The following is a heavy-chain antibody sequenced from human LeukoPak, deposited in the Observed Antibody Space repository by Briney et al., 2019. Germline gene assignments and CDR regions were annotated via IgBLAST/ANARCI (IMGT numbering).Heavy chain of an antibody. CDR3: ARYRAATYYFDY. V-gene: IGHV4-59*08. J-gene: IGHJ4*02. Sequence: SETLSLTCAVYGGSFSGYYWSWIRQPPGKGLEWIGYIHYSGTTNYNPSLESRVTMFSDTSKNQFSLKLSSVTAADTAVYYCARYRAATYYFDYWGQGTLVTVSS. CDR2: IHYSGTT. CDR1: GGSFSGYY. D-gene: IGHD6-13*01.